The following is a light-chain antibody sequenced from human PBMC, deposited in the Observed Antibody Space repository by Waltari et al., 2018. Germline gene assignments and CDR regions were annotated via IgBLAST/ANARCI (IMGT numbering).Light chain of an antibody. J-gene: IGLJ3*02. CDR3: AAWDDSLSGRNWV. CDR1: SSNIASNY. CDR2: RNK. V-gene: IGLV1-47*01. Sequence: QSVLTQPPSASGTPGQRVTISCSGSSSNIASNYVYWSQQLPGTAPKRLIYRNKQRPSGVPDRFSGSKSGTSASLAISGLRSEDEADYYCAAWDDSLSGRNWVFGGGTKLTVL.